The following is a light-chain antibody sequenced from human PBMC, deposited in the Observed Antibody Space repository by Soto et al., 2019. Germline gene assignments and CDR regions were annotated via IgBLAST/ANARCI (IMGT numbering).Light chain of an antibody. CDR1: QTISSW. J-gene: IGKJ1*01. CDR2: AAS. Sequence: IHMTQSPSTLSGSVGYRVTITCRASQTISSWLAWYQQKPGKAPKPLIYAASSLQSGVPSRFSGSGSETDFTLTISSLQTEDFATYACQQSYSTTWTFGQGTQVDIK. V-gene: IGKV1-39*01. CDR3: QQSYSTTWT.